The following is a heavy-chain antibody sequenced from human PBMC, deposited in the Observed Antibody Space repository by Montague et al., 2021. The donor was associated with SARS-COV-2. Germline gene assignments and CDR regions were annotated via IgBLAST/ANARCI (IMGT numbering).Heavy chain of an antibody. CDR1: DGSFSNYY. D-gene: IGHD2-2*01. CDR2: VNQSGTT. V-gene: IGHV4-34*01. Sequence: SETLSLTCAISDGSFSNYYWSWIRQPPGKGLEWIGEVNQSGTTIYNPSVKSGVTISEYTSKNQFYLRLNSVTAADTAVYYCAGGRRPVVVPGAGPAGRAFDIWGQGTMVTVSS. J-gene: IGHJ3*02. CDR3: AGGRRPVVVPGAGPAGRAFDI.